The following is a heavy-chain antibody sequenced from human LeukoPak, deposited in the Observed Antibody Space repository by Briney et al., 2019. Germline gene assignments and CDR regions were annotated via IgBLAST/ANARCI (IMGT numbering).Heavy chain of an antibody. CDR1: GHTLSEVS. Sequence: ASVKVSCKVSGHTLSEVSMHWVRQAPGQGLEWVGGFDPRGGETVLAQKFQGRVTLTEDTSADTSSIELRSLRSEDTAVYYCATSDRQFCSPSSCYMPFDFWGGGTLVTVSS. CDR3: ATSDRQFCSPSSCYMPFDF. J-gene: IGHJ4*02. V-gene: IGHV1-24*01. CDR2: FDPRGGET. D-gene: IGHD2-2*02.